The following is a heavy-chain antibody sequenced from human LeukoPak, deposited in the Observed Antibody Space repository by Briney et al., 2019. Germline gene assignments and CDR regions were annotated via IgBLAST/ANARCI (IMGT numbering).Heavy chain of an antibody. Sequence: SETLSLTCTVSGGSISSYYWSWIRQPPGKGLEWIGYIYYSGSTNYNPSLKSRVTISVDTSKNQFSLKLSSVTAADTAVYYCARVTYYDFWSGEYYYYYYMDVWGKGTTVTVSS. CDR3: ARVTYYDFWSGEYYYYYYMDV. J-gene: IGHJ6*03. CDR2: IYYSGST. D-gene: IGHD3-3*01. V-gene: IGHV4-59*01. CDR1: GGSISSYY.